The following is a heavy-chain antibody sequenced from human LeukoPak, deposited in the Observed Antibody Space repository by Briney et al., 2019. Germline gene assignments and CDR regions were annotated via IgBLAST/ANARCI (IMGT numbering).Heavy chain of an antibody. J-gene: IGHJ6*03. CDR1: GGTFSSYA. V-gene: IGHV1-69*13. D-gene: IGHD6-13*01. CDR3: ARVDPLIAAAGYYYMDV. CDR2: IIPIFGTA. Sequence: GASVKVSCKASGGTFSSYAISWVRQAPGQGLEWMGGIIPIFGTANYAQKFQGRVTITADESTSTAYMELSSLRSEDTAVYYCARVDPLIAAAGYYYMDVWGKGTTVTVSS.